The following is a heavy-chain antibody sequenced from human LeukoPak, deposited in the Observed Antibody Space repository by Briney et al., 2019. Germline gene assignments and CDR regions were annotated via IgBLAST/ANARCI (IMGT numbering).Heavy chain of an antibody. Sequence: GGSLRLSCAVSGFTVSSNYMSWFRQAPVKGLEWVSAISGSGGSTYYADSVKGRFTISRDNSKNTLYLQMNSLRAEDTAVYYCAKGGSHYSSSWYDYWGQGTLVTVSS. CDR3: AKGGSHYSSSWYDY. V-gene: IGHV3-23*01. J-gene: IGHJ4*02. CDR1: GFTVSSNY. CDR2: ISGSGGST. D-gene: IGHD6-13*01.